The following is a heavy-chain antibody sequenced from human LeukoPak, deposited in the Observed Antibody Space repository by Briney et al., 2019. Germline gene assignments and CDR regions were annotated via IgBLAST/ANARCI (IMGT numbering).Heavy chain of an antibody. CDR1: GYTLTELS. D-gene: IGHD6-13*01. J-gene: IGHJ4*02. Sequence: ASVKVSCKVSGYTLTELSMHWVRQAPGKGLEWMGWINTNTGNPTYAQGFTGRFVFSLDTSVSTAYLQISSLKAEDTAVYYCAREMQQLVRGGLDYWGQGTLVTVSS. CDR3: AREMQQLVRGGLDY. CDR2: INTNTGNP. V-gene: IGHV7-4-1*02.